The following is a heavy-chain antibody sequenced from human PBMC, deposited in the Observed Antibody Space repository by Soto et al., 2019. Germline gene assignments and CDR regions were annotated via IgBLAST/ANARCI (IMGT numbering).Heavy chain of an antibody. CDR3: ARYRDTAMVRPFDY. D-gene: IGHD5-18*01. J-gene: IGHJ4*02. Sequence: SETLSLTCAVYGGSFSGYYWSWIRQPPGKGLEWIGEINHSGSTNYNPSLKSRVTISVDTSKNQFSLKLSSVTAADTAVYYCARYRDTAMVRPFDYWGQGTLVTVSS. V-gene: IGHV4-34*01. CDR2: INHSGST. CDR1: GGSFSGYY.